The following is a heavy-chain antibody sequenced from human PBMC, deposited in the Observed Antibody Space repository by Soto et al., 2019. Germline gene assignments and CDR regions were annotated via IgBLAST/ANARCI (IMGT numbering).Heavy chain of an antibody. V-gene: IGHV4-4*02. CDR1: GGSISSSNW. J-gene: IGHJ4*02. Sequence: PSETLSLTCAVSGGSISSSNWRSWVRQPPGKGLEWIGEIYHSGSTNYNPFLKSRVTISVDKSKNQFSLKLSSVTAADTAVYYCGRVSIAANGLEYWGQGTLVTVSS. CDR3: GRVSIAANGLEY. CDR2: IYHSGST. D-gene: IGHD6-13*01.